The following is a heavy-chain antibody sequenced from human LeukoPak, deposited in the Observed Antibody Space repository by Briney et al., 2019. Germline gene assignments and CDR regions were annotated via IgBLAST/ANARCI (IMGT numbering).Heavy chain of an antibody. CDR3: ARHMVPSSFDY. Sequence: PSETLSLTCAVYGGSFSGYYWSWIRQPPGKGLEWIGEINHSGSTNYNPSLKSRVTISVDTSKNQFSLMLSSVTAADTAVYYCARHMVPSSFDYWGQGTLVTVSS. V-gene: IGHV4-34*01. D-gene: IGHD3-10*01. CDR2: INHSGST. CDR1: GGSFSGYY. J-gene: IGHJ4*02.